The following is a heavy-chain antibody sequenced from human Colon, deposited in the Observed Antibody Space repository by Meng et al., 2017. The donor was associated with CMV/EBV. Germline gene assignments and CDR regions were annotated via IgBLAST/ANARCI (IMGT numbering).Heavy chain of an antibody. Sequence: ASVKVSCKTSGYTFIGYYMHWVRQAPGQGLEWMGWMNPQSGGTAYAQKFQGRVTMTRDTSITTAYLELRNLTSEDTAVYFCARGRVTTEGGRSWGQGTLVTVSS. CDR2: MNPQSGGT. D-gene: IGHD2-21*02. CDR3: ARGRVTTEGGRS. V-gene: IGHV1-2*02. CDR1: GYTFIGYY. J-gene: IGHJ4*02.